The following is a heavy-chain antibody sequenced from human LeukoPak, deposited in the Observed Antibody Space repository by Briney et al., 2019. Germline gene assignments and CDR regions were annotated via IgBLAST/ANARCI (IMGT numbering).Heavy chain of an antibody. V-gene: IGHV1-2*02. Sequence: GASVKVSCKASGYTFTGYYMHWVRQAPGQGLEWMGWINPNSGGTNYAQRFQGRVTMARDTSISTAYMELSRLRSDDTAVYFCARKKYPYYHGSRGPFDSWGQGTLVTVSS. CDR2: INPNSGGT. CDR3: ARKKYPYYHGSRGPFDS. D-gene: IGHD3-22*01. J-gene: IGHJ5*01. CDR1: GYTFTGYY.